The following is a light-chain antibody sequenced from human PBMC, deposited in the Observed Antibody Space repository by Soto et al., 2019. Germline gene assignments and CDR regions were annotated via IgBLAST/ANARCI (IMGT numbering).Light chain of an antibody. CDR1: QGISSY. CDR2: AAS. J-gene: IGKJ4*01. CDR3: QQLNSYPP. V-gene: IGKV1-9*01. Sequence: DIQLTQSPSFLSASVGDRVTITCRASQGISSYLACYQQKPGKAPKLLIYAASTLQSGVPSRFSGSGSGTEFTLTISSLHPEDFANYYCQQLNSYPPFGGGTKVEIK.